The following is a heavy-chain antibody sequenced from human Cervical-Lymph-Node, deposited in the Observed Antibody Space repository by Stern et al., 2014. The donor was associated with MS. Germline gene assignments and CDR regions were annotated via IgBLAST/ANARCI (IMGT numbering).Heavy chain of an antibody. D-gene: IGHD1-26*01. Sequence: QVQLVESGAEVKQPGASMKVTCKASENTFTGYYIHWVRQAPGQVLEWMVWINPNSGATNYAQRFQDRVSLTSDTSNTLAYMELDRLTSDDTAVYYCARISLGSGIDYWGQGSLVTVSS. V-gene: IGHV1-2*02. CDR2: INPNSGAT. CDR1: ENTFTGYY. CDR3: ARISLGSGIDY. J-gene: IGHJ4*02.